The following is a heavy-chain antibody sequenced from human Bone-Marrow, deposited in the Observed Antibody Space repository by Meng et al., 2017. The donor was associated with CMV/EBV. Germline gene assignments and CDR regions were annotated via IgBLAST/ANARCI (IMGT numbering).Heavy chain of an antibody. CDR2: IYPGDSDT. J-gene: IGHJ4*02. D-gene: IGHD3-10*01. CDR3: ARQPMGRLWFRELPDY. V-gene: IGHV5-51*01. CDR1: GYSFTSYW. Sequence: GESLKISCKGSGYSFTSYWIAWVRQMPGKGLEWMGIIYPGDSDTRYSPSFQGQVTISADKSISTAYLQWSSLKASDTAMYYCARQPMGRLWFRELPDYWGQGTLVTVSS.